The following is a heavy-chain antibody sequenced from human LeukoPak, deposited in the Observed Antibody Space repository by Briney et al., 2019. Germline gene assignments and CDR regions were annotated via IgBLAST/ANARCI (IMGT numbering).Heavy chain of an antibody. CDR2: IYPGDSDT. D-gene: IGHD6-13*01. CDR3: ARHRNQYGSSEPFDY. V-gene: IGHV5-51*01. CDR1: GYSFPSYW. J-gene: IGHJ4*02. Sequence: NAGESLKISCKGSGYSFPSYWIGWVRQMPGKGLEWMGIIYPGDSDTRYSPSFQGQVTISADKSISTAYLQWSSLKASDTAMYYCARHRNQYGSSEPFDYWGQGTLVTVSS.